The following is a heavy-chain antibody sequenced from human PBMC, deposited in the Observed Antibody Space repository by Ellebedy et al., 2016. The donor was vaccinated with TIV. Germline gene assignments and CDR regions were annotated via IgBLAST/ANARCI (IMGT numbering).Heavy chain of an antibody. V-gene: IGHV1-69*10. CDR2: VVPMYDIT. J-gene: IGHJ4*02. CDR3: ARDRATGGTVPDF. CDR1: GGIFSSYA. Sequence: AASVKVSCKASGGIFSSYAITWARQAPGQGLEWMGRVVPMYDITNYAQTFQGRVTITADKSTNTASMDLSSLRPEDTAIYYCARDRATGGTVPDFWGLGTQVTVSS. D-gene: IGHD1-14*01.